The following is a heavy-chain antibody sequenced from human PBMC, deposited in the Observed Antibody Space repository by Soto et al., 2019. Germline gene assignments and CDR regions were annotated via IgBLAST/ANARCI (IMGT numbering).Heavy chain of an antibody. CDR3: AREKKQRMITFGGVIVMGFDP. CDR1: GYTFTSYD. J-gene: IGHJ5*02. Sequence: QVQLVQSGAEVKKPGASVKVSCKASGYTFTSYDINWVRQATGQGLEWMGWMNPNSANTGYAQKFQGRVTMTRNTSISTDYMELSSLRSEDTAVYYCAREKKQRMITFGGVIVMGFDPWGQGTLVTVSS. CDR2: MNPNSANT. D-gene: IGHD3-16*02. V-gene: IGHV1-8*01.